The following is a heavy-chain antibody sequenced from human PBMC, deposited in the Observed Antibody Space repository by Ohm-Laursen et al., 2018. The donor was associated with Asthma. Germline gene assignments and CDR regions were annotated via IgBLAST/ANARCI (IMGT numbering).Heavy chain of an antibody. CDR3: ARIGPEWELPGREYSVHH. CDR2: ISSNSAYI. CDR1: GFTFRSYT. V-gene: IGHV3-21*01. Sequence: SLRLSCTASGFTFRSYTMTWVRQAPGKGLEWVSTISSNSAYIYYADSVKGRFTISRDNAENSVDLQMNSLRAEDTALYYCARIGPEWELPGREYSVHHWGQGTLVTVSS. J-gene: IGHJ1*01. D-gene: IGHD1-26*01.